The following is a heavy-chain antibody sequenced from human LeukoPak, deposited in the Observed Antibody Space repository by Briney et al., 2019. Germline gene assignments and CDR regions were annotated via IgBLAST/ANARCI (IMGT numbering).Heavy chain of an antibody. Sequence: PSETLSLTCAVYGGSFSGYYWSWIRQPPGKGLEWIGAINHSGSTNYNPSLKSRVTISVDTSKNQFSLKLSSVTAADTAVYYCARGWYYGSGRTEGPFDPWGQGTLVTVSS. J-gene: IGHJ5*02. CDR1: GGSFSGYY. CDR3: ARGWYYGSGRTEGPFDP. V-gene: IGHV4-34*01. D-gene: IGHD3-10*01. CDR2: INHSGST.